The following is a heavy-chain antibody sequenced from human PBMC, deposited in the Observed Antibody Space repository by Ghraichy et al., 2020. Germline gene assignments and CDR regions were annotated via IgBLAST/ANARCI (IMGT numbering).Heavy chain of an antibody. D-gene: IGHD3-9*01. Sequence: GGSLRPSCVSSGLTFNFYGMSWVRQAPGKGLEWLSTIGSSCGPTWYADSAKGRFTISRDNSKNTLSLQMDSLRAEDTALYYCVKVAPRYFDRNGYFDLWGQGTLVTVSS. CDR3: VKVAPRYFDRNGYFDL. CDR2: IGSSCGPT. V-gene: IGHV3-23*01. J-gene: IGHJ4*02. CDR1: GLTFNFYG.